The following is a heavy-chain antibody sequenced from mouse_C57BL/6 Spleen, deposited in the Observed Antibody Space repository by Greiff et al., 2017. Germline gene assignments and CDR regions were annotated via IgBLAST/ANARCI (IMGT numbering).Heavy chain of an antibody. CDR3: ARDRVFDY. V-gene: IGHV5-16*01. D-gene: IGHD3-1*01. J-gene: IGHJ2*01. CDR1: GFTFSDYY. Sequence: EVMLVESEGGLVQPGSSMKLSCTASGFTFSDYYMAWVRQVPEKGLEWVANINYDGSSTYYLDSLKSRFIISRDNAKNILYLQMSSLKSEDTATYYCARDRVFDYWGQGTTLTVSS. CDR2: INYDGSST.